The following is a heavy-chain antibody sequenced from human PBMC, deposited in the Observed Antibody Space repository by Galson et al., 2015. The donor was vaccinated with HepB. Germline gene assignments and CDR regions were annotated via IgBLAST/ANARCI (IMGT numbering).Heavy chain of an antibody. Sequence: SLRLSCAFSGFTFNSFWIHWVRQVPGKGLVWVSGFNNEKSRTTYADSVKGRFTISRDNAKNTVSLQMRSLRAEDTAVYFCAALGGTYYMDVWGQGTTVTVSS. D-gene: IGHD1-26*01. CDR1: GFTFNSFW. CDR2: FNNEKSRT. J-gene: IGHJ6*02. V-gene: IGHV3-74*03. CDR3: AALGGTYYMDV.